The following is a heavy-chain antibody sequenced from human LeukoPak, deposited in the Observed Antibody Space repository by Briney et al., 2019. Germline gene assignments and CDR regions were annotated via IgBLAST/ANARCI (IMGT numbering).Heavy chain of an antibody. CDR3: LRQGPGNPPR. CDR1: GFGAGSND. CDR2: IYAGGGSGA. D-gene: IGHD1-14*01. V-gene: IGHV3-53*04. Sequence: GGSLRLSCAASGFGAGSNDMSWARRVQGKWLEWVSLIYAGGGSGAYYADSVRGRFTGSRHDSKNTLDLQMNSLRVDDTAMYYCLRQGPGNPPRWGQGTLVTVSS. J-gene: IGHJ4*02.